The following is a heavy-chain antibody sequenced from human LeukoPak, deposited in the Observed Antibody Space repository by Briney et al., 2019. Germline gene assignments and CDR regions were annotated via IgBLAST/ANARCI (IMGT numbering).Heavy chain of an antibody. D-gene: IGHD2/OR15-2a*01. CDR3: ARLDTLGPNDY. V-gene: IGHV4-39*02. Sequence: SETLSLTCTVSGGSISGGNYRWGWIRQPPGKGLEWIANIQLNGKADYNPSLKSRVAISVDTSKRYFSLNLSFVTAADTALYCCARLDTLGPNDYWGQGTQVTVSS. CDR2: IQLNGKA. CDR1: GGSISGGNYR. J-gene: IGHJ4*02.